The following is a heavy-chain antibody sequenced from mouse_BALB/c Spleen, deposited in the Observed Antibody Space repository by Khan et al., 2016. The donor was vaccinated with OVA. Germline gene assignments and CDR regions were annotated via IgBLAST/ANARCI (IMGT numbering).Heavy chain of an antibody. CDR1: GFSLTGFG. CDR2: IWGDGST. J-gene: IGHJ4*01. CDR3: ARAHYGNYREAMDY. Sequence: QVQLKESGPGLVAPSQSLSITCTVSGFSLTGFGVNWVRQPPGKGLEWLGMIWGDGSTDYNSGLKSRLCISKDNSKSQVFFKMNSLQTDDTASYYCARAHYGNYREAMDYWGQGASVTVSS. D-gene: IGHD2-1*01. V-gene: IGHV2-6-7*01.